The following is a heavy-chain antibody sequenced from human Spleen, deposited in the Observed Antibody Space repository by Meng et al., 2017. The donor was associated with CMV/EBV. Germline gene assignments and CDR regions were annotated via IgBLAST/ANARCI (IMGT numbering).Heavy chain of an antibody. CDR1: GFTFSNYA. CDR3: ARAHLRGGYDY. CDR2: IYGSGSST. D-gene: IGHD3-10*01. Sequence: GESLKISCAASGFTFSNYAMSWVRQAPGKGLEWVSIIYGSGSSTYYADSVKGRFTISRDNAKNSLYLQMNSLRAEDTALYHCARAHLRGGYDYWGQGTLVTVSS. V-gene: IGHV3-23*05. J-gene: IGHJ4*02.